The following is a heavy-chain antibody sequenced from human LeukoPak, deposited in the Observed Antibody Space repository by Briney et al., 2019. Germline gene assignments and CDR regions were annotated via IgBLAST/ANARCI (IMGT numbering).Heavy chain of an antibody. Sequence: NTSETLSLTCAVYIGSFSGYYWSWIRQSPGKGLEWIGEINHSERTNYNPSLKSRVTISVDTSKNQFSLKLTSVTAADTAVYYCARGYGRWLQPLTWYFDLWGRGTLVTVSS. CDR2: INHSERT. V-gene: IGHV4-34*01. J-gene: IGHJ2*01. CDR3: ARGYGRWLQPLTWYFDL. D-gene: IGHD5-24*01. CDR1: IGSFSGYY.